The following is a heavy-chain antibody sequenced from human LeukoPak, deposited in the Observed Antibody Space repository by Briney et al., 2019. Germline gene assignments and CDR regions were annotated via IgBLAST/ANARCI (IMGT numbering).Heavy chain of an antibody. Sequence: ASVKVSCKVSGYTLTELSMHWVRQAPGKGLEWMGGFGPEDGETIYAQKFQGRVTMTEDTSTDTAYMELSSPRSEDTAVYYCARRQITMVRGPNYYYYYYMDVWGKGTTVTISS. J-gene: IGHJ6*03. CDR1: GYTLTELS. CDR2: FGPEDGET. CDR3: ARRQITMVRGPNYYYYYYMDV. V-gene: IGHV1-24*01. D-gene: IGHD3-10*01.